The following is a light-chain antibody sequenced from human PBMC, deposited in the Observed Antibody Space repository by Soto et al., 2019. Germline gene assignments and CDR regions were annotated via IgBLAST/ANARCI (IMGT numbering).Light chain of an antibody. J-gene: IGKJ2*02. CDR3: HQYNNWPPGT. V-gene: IGKV3-15*01. CDR2: GAS. CDR1: QSVSSS. Sequence: EIVMTQSPVTLSLSPGERVTLSCRASQSVSSSLAWYQHKPGQAPRLLIYGASTRATGIPARFSGSGSGTEFTLTISSLQSEDFAVYYCHQYNNWPPGTFGQGTNLEIK.